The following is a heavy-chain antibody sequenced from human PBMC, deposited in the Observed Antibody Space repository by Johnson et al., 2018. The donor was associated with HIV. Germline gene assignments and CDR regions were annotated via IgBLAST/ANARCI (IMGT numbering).Heavy chain of an antibody. CDR2: ISWNSGSI. Sequence: VQLVESGGGLVQPGGSLRLSCAASGFTFSSYAMHWVRQAPGKGLEWVSGISWNSGSIGYADSVKGRFTISSDNSKNTLYLQMNSLRAEDTAVYYCAKDTRSSSGLGAFDIWGQGTMVTVSS. CDR1: GFTFSSYA. V-gene: IGHV3-9*01. CDR3: AKDTRSSSGLGAFDI. J-gene: IGHJ3*02. D-gene: IGHD6-6*01.